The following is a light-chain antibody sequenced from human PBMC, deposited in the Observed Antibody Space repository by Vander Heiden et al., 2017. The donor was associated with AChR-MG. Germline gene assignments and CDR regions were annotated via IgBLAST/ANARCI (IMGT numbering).Light chain of an antibody. CDR3: QQSYGTPHA. Sequence: DPQMPQFPSSLSVSVGDRVTTTCRASQSISIYLNWYQQEPGKAPRLLIDAASSLQSGVPSRCSGSGSGTDFTLSISSLQPEDFETYYWQQSYGTPHAFGPGTKVEIK. J-gene: IGKJ3*01. CDR1: QSISIY. V-gene: IGKV1-39*01. CDR2: AAS.